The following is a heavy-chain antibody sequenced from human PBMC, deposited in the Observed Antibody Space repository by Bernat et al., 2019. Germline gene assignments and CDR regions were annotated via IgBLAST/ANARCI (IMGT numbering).Heavy chain of an antibody. V-gene: IGHV4-39*01. CDR3: ARRGGVTTDYYYMDV. Sequence: QMQLEESGPGLVKPSETLSLNCSVSGGSISITSYYWAWIRQPPGEGLEWIGTVYYSGSTNYNPSLTSRATISVDTSKNQFSLKLSSVADAGPTVYYCARRGGVTTDYYYMDVWGEGTTVTVSS. D-gene: IGHD4-17*01. CDR1: GGSISITSYY. CDR2: VYYSGST. J-gene: IGHJ6*03.